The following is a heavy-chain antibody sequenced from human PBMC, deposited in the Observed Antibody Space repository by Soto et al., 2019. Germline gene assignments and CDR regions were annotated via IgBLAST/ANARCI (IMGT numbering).Heavy chain of an antibody. CDR3: ARRASMPGNSYGMDV. Sequence: PGESLKISCKGSGYSFTSYWIGWVRQMPGKGLEWMGIIYGGDSDTRYGPSFQGQVTISADKSVSTAYLQWSSLKASDTAMYYCARRASMPGNSYGMDVWGQGTTVTVSS. CDR1: GYSFTSYW. J-gene: IGHJ6*02. D-gene: IGHD1-26*01. CDR2: IYGGDSDT. V-gene: IGHV5-51*01.